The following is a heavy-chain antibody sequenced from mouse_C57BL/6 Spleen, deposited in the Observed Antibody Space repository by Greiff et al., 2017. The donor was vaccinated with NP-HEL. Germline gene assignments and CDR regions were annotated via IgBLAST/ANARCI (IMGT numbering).Heavy chain of an antibody. CDR2: IRNKANNHAT. Sequence: EVQGVESGGGLVQPGGSMKLSCAASGFTFSDAWMDWVRQSPEKGLEWVAEIRNKANNHATYYAESVKGRFTISRDDSKSSVYLQMNSLRAEDTGIYYCTRRAQATDYYAMDYWGQGTSVTVSS. CDR3: TRRAQATDYYAMDY. J-gene: IGHJ4*01. CDR1: GFTFSDAW. D-gene: IGHD3-2*02. V-gene: IGHV6-6*01.